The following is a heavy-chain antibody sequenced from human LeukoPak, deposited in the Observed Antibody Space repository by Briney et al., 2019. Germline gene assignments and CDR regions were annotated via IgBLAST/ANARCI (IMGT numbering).Heavy chain of an antibody. CDR3: AKQLGYCSDGSCYFPY. CDR2: ISNNGGYT. CDR1: GFTFSSSA. J-gene: IGHJ4*02. Sequence: RPGGSLRLSCAAPGFTFSSSAMSWVRQAPGKGLERVSAISNNGGYTYYADSVQGRFTISRDNSKSTLCLQMNSLGAEDTAVYYCAKQLGYCSDGSCYFPYWGQGTLVTVSP. D-gene: IGHD2-15*01. V-gene: IGHV3-23*01.